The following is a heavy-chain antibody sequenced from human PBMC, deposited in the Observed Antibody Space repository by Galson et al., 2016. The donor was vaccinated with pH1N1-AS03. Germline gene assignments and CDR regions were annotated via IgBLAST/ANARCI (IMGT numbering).Heavy chain of an antibody. V-gene: IGHV3-48*01. J-gene: IGHJ4*02. CDR3: ARDRKGYGSSFDY. CDR1: GFSFSSYG. D-gene: IGHD5-18*01. CDR2: ITSSSSMI. Sequence: SLRLSCAASGFSFSSYGMNWVRQAPGKGLEWVSYITSSSSMIYYADSVKGGVIITTDNATNSLYLHMNSLRAEDAAVYYCARDRKGYGSSFDYWGQGTLVSVSS.